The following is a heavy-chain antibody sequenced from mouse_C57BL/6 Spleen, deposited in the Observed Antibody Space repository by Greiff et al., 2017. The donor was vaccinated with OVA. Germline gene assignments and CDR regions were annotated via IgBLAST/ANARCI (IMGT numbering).Heavy chain of an antibody. D-gene: IGHD1-1*01. CDR1: GYAFSSSW. CDR3: ARDSVVATRAMDY. Sequence: VQLQQSGPELVKPGASVKISCKASGYAFSSSWMNWVKQRPGKGLEWIGRIYPGDGDTNYNGKFKGKATLTADKSSSTAYMQLGSLTSENSAVYFSARDSVVATRAMDYWGQGTSVTVSS. V-gene: IGHV1-82*01. J-gene: IGHJ4*01. CDR2: IYPGDGDT.